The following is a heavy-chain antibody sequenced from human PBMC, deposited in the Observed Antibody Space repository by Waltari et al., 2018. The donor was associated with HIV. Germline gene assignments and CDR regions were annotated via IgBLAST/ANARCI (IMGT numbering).Heavy chain of an antibody. D-gene: IGHD4-17*01. J-gene: IGHJ4*02. V-gene: IGHV4-30-4*01. CDR3: ASYYGDYDQNGYYFDY. CDR1: GGSISSGDYY. Sequence: QVQLQESGPGLVKPSQTLSLTCTVSGGSISSGDYYWSWIRQPPGKGLEWIGYIYYSGGTDYNPSLKSRVTISVDTSKNQFSLKLSSVTAADTAVYYCASYYGDYDQNGYYFDYWGQGTLVTVSS. CDR2: IYYSGGT.